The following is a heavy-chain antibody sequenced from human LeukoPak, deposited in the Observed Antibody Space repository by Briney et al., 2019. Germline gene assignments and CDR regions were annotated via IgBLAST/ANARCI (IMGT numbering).Heavy chain of an antibody. CDR2: IKQDGREK. D-gene: IGHD2-2*01. Sequence: GGSLRLSCAASGFTFSSYWMSWVRQAPGKGLEWVANIKQDGREKYYVDSVKGRFTISRDNANNSLYLQMNSLRAEDTAVYYCASWGSGVVVPAANYYFDYWGQGTLVTVSS. CDR3: ASWGSGVVVPAANYYFDY. J-gene: IGHJ4*02. CDR1: GFTFSSYW. V-gene: IGHV3-7*01.